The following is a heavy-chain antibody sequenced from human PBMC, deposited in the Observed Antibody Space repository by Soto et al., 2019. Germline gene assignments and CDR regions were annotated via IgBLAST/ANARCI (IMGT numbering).Heavy chain of an antibody. J-gene: IGHJ4*02. CDR3: XXXTXXXXXXVYFEH. Sequence: QITLKETGPPLVKPTQTLTLTCTFSGFSFDMNKXXXXXVRXXXXKALEWLALIYWDGDEHYSPSLKNRLSITKDTSKDQVVLTLTXVHPADTATXXCXXXTXXXXXXVYFEHWGQGTLVTVSS. V-gene: IGHV2-5*02. CDR2: IYWDGDE. CDR1: GFSFDMNKXX.